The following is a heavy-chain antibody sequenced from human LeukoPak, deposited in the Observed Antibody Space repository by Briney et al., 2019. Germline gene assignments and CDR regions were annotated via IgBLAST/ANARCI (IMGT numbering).Heavy chain of an antibody. CDR2: INPSGGST. CDR3: ARIGRDNWNYVERYFDY. CDR1: GYTFTSYY. V-gene: IGHV1-46*01. J-gene: IGHJ4*02. D-gene: IGHD1-7*01. Sequence: ASVKVSCTASGYTFTSYYIHWVRQAPGQGLEWMGIINPSGGSTSYAQKFQGRVTMTRDTSTSTVYMELSSLRSEDTAVYYCARIGRDNWNYVERYFDYWGQGTLVTVSS.